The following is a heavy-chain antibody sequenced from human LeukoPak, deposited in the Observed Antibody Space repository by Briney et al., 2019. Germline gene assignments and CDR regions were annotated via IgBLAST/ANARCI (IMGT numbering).Heavy chain of an antibody. CDR3: ARGPPNWGFDY. V-gene: IGHV1-8*01. CDR2: MSPRSGNT. Sequence: ASVTVSCKASGYTFTNYDINWVRQATGQGLEWVGWMSPRSGNTGYAQKFQGRVTMTRSTSISTAYMELSSLRSEDTAVYYCARGPPNWGFDYWGQGTLVTVSS. CDR1: GYTFTNYD. D-gene: IGHD7-27*01. J-gene: IGHJ4*02.